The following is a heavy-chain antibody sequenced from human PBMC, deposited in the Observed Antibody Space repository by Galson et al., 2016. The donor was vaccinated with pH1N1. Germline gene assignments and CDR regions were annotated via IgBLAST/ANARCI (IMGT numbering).Heavy chain of an antibody. CDR3: ASSIPVTALDAFDL. CDR1: GYSIISGYY. J-gene: IGHJ3*01. CDR2: IFHSGST. V-gene: IGHV4-38-2*01. D-gene: IGHD2-21*02. Sequence: ETLSLTCAVSGYSIISGYYWGWVRRPPGKGLEWIGSIFHSGSTYYNPSLKSRVTISVDTSRNQFSLTLSSVTAADTALYYCASSIPVTALDAFDLWGQGTMVTVSS.